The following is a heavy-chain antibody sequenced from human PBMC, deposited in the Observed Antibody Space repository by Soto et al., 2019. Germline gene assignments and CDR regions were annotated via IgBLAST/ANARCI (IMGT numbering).Heavy chain of an antibody. CDR2: IRNKANSYAT. CDR1: GFTFSGSA. Sequence: EVQLVESGGGLVQPGGSLKLSCAASGFTFSGSALHWVRQASGKGLEWVGRIRNKANSYATAYAASVKGRFTISRHDSKNTAFRQMNSLKTEDTALYYCTAHAPEDMIRKWGTGTLVTVSP. CDR3: TAHAPEDMIRK. J-gene: IGHJ4*02. D-gene: IGHD2-15*01. V-gene: IGHV3-73*02.